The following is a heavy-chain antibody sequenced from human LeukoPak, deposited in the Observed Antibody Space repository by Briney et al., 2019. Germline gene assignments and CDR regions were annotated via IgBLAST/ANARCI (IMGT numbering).Heavy chain of an antibody. V-gene: IGHV3-30*03. D-gene: IGHD2-15*01. Sequence: PGRSLRLSCAASGFTFSTYGIHWIRQAPVKGLEWVGLLSSGGINKHYADSVKGRFIISRDNSMNTLYLQMNSLGVEDTAVYYCARDHAGSGRAFDYWGQGTLVTVSS. J-gene: IGHJ4*02. CDR1: GFTFSTYG. CDR3: ARDHAGSGRAFDY. CDR2: LSSGGINK.